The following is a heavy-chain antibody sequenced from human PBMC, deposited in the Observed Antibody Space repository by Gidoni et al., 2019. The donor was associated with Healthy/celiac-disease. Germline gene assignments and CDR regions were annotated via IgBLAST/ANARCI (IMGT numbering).Heavy chain of an antibody. J-gene: IGHJ6*02. CDR2: INHSGST. CDR3: ARVDYYDSSGYHTYYYYGMDV. D-gene: IGHD3-22*01. V-gene: IGHV4-34*01. Sequence: QVQLQQWGAGLLMPSETLSLTCAVYGGSFSGYYWSWIRQPPGKGLEWIGEINHSGSTNYNPSLKSRVTISVDTSKNQFSLKLSSVTAADTAVYYCARVDYYDSSGYHTYYYYGMDVWGQGTTVTVSS. CDR1: GGSFSGYY.